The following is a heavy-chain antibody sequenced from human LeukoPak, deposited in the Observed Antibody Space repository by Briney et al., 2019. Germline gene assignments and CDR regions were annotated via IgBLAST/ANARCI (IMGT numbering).Heavy chain of an antibody. CDR3: ARGEVALNWFDP. V-gene: IGHV4-59*01. D-gene: IGHD2-15*01. Sequence: SETLSLTCTVSGGSISSYYWTWIRQPPGKGLEWIAYIYYSGSTNYNPSLKSRVTISVDKSKNQFPLKLRSVTAADTAVYYCARGEVALNWFDPWGQGTLVTVSS. CDR1: GGSISSYY. J-gene: IGHJ5*02. CDR2: IYYSGST.